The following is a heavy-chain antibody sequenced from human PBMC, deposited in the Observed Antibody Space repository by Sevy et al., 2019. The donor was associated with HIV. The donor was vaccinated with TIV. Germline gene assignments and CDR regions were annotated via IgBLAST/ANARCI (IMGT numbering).Heavy chain of an antibody. CDR1: GFSLSTSGVG. J-gene: IGHJ3*02. Sequence: SGPTLGKPTQTLTLTCTFSGFSLSTSGVGVGWIRQPPGKALEWLALIYWDDDKRYSPSLKSRLTITKDTSKNQVFLTMTNMDPVDTATYYCARLLNYDFWSGYYIGDAFDIWGQGTMVTVSS. CDR3: ARLLNYDFWSGYYIGDAFDI. V-gene: IGHV2-5*02. D-gene: IGHD3-3*01. CDR2: IYWDDDK.